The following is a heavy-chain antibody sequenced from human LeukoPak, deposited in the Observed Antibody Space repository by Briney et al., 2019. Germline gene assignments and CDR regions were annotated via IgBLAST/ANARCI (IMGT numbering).Heavy chain of an antibody. D-gene: IGHD6-19*01. CDR2: IYSGGST. J-gene: IGHJ3*02. Sequence: GGSLRLSCAASGFTVSSNYMSWVRQAPGKGLEWVSVIYSGGSTYYADSVKGRFTISRDNSKNTLYLQMNSLRAEDTAVYYCARDSDWGAFDIWGQGTMVTVSS. CDR1: GFTVSSNY. V-gene: IGHV3-53*01. CDR3: ARDSDWGAFDI.